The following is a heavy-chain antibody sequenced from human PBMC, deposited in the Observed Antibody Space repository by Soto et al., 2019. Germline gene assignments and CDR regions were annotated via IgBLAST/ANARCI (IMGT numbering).Heavy chain of an antibody. CDR2: ISWNSGSI. CDR1: GFTFDDYA. CDR3: AKDFAKFSYYFDY. J-gene: IGHJ4*02. V-gene: IGHV3-9*01. Sequence: GGSLRLSCAASGFTFDDYAMHWVRQAPGKGLEWVSGISWNSGSIGYADSVKGRFTISRDNAKNSLYLQMNSLRAEDTALYYCAKDFAKFSYYFDYWGQGTLVTVSS.